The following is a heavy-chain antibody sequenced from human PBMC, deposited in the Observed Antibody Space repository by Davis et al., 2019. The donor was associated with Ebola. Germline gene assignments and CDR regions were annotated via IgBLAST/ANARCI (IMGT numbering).Heavy chain of an antibody. J-gene: IGHJ6*02. CDR1: GFTFSSYS. CDR2: IRYDGSNK. Sequence: GESLKISCAASGFTFSSYSMNWVRQAPGKGLEWVAFIRYDGSNKYYADSVKGRFTISRDNSKNTLYLQMNSLRAEDTAVYYCANSYYYGMDVWGQGTTVTVSS. CDR3: ANSYYYGMDV. V-gene: IGHV3-30*02.